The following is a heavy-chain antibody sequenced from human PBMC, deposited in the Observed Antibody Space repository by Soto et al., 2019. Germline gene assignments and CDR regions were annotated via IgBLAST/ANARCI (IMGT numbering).Heavy chain of an antibody. CDR2: ISAYNGNT. Sequence: AAVKVSCKASGYTFTSYGISWVRQAPGQGLEWMGWISAYNGNTNYAQKLQGRVTMTTDTSTSTAYMELRSLRSDDTAVYYCARSVGSYGQNWFDPWGQGTLVTVSS. J-gene: IGHJ5*02. D-gene: IGHD1-26*01. CDR1: GYTFTSYG. CDR3: ARSVGSYGQNWFDP. V-gene: IGHV1-18*01.